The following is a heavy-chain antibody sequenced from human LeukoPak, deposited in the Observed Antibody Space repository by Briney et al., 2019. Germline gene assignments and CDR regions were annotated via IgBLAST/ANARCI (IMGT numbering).Heavy chain of an antibody. Sequence: PSETLSLTCDLSGGSPRGYWWGWVPDPAEGGLGCLWQIYSIGFTRFTPPPKSRVTLSIDTSTNQFSMTLTSVTAADTAVYFCARQGYAVSYYFLDYWSQGTLVTVSS. D-gene: IGHD3-10*01. CDR1: GGSPRGYW. J-gene: IGHJ4*02. CDR2: IYSIGFT. CDR3: ARQGYAVSYYFLDY. V-gene: IGHV4-4*07.